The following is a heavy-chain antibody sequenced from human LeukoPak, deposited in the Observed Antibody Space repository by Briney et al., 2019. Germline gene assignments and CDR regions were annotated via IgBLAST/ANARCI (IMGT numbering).Heavy chain of an antibody. CDR2: MNPNSGNT. CDR1: GYTFTSYD. CDR3: ARAEGQLRRWYYYGSGSYSPFDY. D-gene: IGHD3-10*01. V-gene: IGHV1-8*01. J-gene: IGHJ4*02. Sequence: GASVKVSCKASGYTFTSYDINWVRQATGQGLEWMGWMNPNSGNTGYAQKFQGRVTMTRDTSISTAYMELSSLRSEDTAVYYCARAEGQLRRWYYYGSGSYSPFDYWGQGTLVTVSS.